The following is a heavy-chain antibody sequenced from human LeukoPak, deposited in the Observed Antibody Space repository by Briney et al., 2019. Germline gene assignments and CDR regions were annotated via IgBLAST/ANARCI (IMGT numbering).Heavy chain of an antibody. J-gene: IGHJ4*02. CDR2: MIPNSGKT. D-gene: IGHD2-15*01. V-gene: IGHV1-8*01. CDR1: GYTFTSYA. CDR3: ARGGYGRGGSCYYVAPWY. Sequence: ASVKVSCKAAGYTFTSYAISWVRQAPGQGLEWMGWMIPNSGKTVYAQKFQGRVTITRNTSTSTAYMELSSLRSEDTAVYYCARGGYGRGGSCYYVAPWYSGQRALCTVSS.